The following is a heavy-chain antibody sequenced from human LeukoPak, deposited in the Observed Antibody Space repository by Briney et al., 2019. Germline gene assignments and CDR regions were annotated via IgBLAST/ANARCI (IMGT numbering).Heavy chain of an antibody. CDR1: GGSISSYY. J-gene: IGHJ5*02. CDR3: ARGFRGTYGSGSYPANWFDP. CDR2: IYTSGST. Sequence: PSETLSLTCTVSGGSISSYYWSWIRQPAGKGLEWIGRIYTSGSTNYNPSLKSRVTMSVDTSKNQFSLKLSSVTAADTAVYYCARGFRGTYGSGSYPANWFDPWGQGTLVTVSS. D-gene: IGHD3-10*01. V-gene: IGHV4-4*07.